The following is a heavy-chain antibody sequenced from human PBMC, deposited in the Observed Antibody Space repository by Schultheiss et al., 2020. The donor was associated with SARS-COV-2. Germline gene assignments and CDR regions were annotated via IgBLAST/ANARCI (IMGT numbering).Heavy chain of an antibody. Sequence: SVKVSCKASGGTFSSYTISWVRQAPGQGLEWMGRIIPILGIANYAQKFQGRVTITADKSTSTAYMELSSLRSEDTAVYYCARAQTPGIAAANFDYWGQGTLVTVSS. CDR2: IIPILGIA. CDR1: GGTFSSYT. J-gene: IGHJ4*02. CDR3: ARAQTPGIAAANFDY. V-gene: IGHV1-69*02. D-gene: IGHD6-13*01.